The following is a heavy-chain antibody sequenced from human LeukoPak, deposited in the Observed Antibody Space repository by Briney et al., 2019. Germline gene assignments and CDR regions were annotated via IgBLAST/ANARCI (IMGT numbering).Heavy chain of an antibody. D-gene: IGHD3-10*01. Sequence: GGSLRLSCAASGFTFSSYWMHWVRQAPGKGLEWVSYISSSGSTIYYADSVKGRFTISRDNAKNSLYLQMNSLRAEDTAVYYCARVYGSGSSLDYYYYYYMDVWGKGTTVTISS. CDR1: GFTFSSYW. CDR2: ISSSGSTI. V-gene: IGHV3-48*04. J-gene: IGHJ6*03. CDR3: ARVYGSGSSLDYYYYYYMDV.